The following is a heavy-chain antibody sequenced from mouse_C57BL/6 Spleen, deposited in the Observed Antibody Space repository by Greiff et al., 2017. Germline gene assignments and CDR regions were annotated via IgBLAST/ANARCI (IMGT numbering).Heavy chain of an antibody. CDR2: IHPNSGST. V-gene: IGHV1-64*01. J-gene: IGHJ4*01. Sequence: QVQLQQPGAELVKPGASVKLSCKASGYTFTSYWMHWVKQRPGQGLEWIGMIHPNSGSTNYNEKFKSKATLTVDKSSSTAYMQLSSLTSEDSAVYYCARAPGNYAMDYWGQGTSVTVSS. CDR3: ARAPGNYAMDY. CDR1: GYTFTSYW.